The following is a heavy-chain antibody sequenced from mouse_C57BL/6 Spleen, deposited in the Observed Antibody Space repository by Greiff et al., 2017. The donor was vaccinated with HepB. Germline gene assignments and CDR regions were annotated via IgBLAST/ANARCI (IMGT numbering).Heavy chain of an antibody. CDR1: GYAFTNYL. J-gene: IGHJ2*01. V-gene: IGHV1-54*01. Sequence: QVQLQQSGAELVRPGTSVKVSCKASGYAFTNYLIEWVKQRPGQGLEWIGVINPGSGGTNYNEKFKGKATLTADKSSSTAYMQLSSLTSEDSSVYFCARGHDGYYVCDWGQGTTLTVSS. CDR3: ARGHDGYYVCD. CDR2: INPGSGGT. D-gene: IGHD2-3*01.